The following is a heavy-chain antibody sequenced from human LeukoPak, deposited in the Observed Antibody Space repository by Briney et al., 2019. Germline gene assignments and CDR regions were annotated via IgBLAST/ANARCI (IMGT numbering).Heavy chain of an antibody. Sequence: GESLKISGKGSGNSSTSYWIGGVRQMPGKGLGGMGIIYPGDSDTKYSPSFHGQVAISADKSISTAYLQWSSLKASDTAMFYCARQKGVSSSSSGFDYWGQGTLVTVSS. CDR3: ARQKGVSSSSSGFDY. D-gene: IGHD6-6*01. J-gene: IGHJ4*02. V-gene: IGHV5-51*01. CDR2: IYPGDSDT. CDR1: GNSSTSYW.